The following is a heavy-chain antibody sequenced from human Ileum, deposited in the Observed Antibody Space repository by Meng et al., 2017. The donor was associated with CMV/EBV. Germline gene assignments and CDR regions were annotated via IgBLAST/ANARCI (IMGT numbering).Heavy chain of an antibody. CDR3: RRNPRRNDVFHFDS. CDR2: IHYSLGA. J-gene: IGHJ4*02. V-gene: IGHV4-38-2*02. D-gene: IGHD3/OR15-3a*01. Sequence: SETLSLTCTVSGYSISSGHYCGRIRQPPGKGLEWIASIHYSLGAFYNPSLRSRVTISLDMSKNLFSLKLTSLSAANTADYYCRRNPRRNDVFHFDSWGQGTLVTVSS. CDR1: GYSISSGHY.